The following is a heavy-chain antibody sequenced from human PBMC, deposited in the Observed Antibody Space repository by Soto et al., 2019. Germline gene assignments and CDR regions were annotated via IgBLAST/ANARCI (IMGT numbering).Heavy chain of an antibody. D-gene: IGHD6-19*01. CDR3: ARANYGQWLDY. J-gene: IGHJ4*02. V-gene: IGHV4-31*03. CDR2: ISYSGST. CDR1: GGSINSGRYY. Sequence: QVQLQESGPGLVQPSQTLSLTCTVSGGSINSGRYYWTWIRQHPGKGLEWIGYISYSGSTYYNPSLKSRLTMSADTAKSQFSLKLSSVTAADTAVYYCARANYGQWLDYWGQGTLVTVSS.